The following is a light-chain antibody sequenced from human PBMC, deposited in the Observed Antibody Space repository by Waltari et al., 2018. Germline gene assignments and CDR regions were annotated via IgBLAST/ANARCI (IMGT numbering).Light chain of an antibody. Sequence: IVLTQSPGTLSLSPGERATLSCRASQSVSRTLAWYQQKPGHAPRLLIYGASTRAAGIPDRFSRSGSGTDFSLTVSRLEPEDFAVYDCQHYVRLPVTFGQGTKVEIK. CDR1: QSVSRT. V-gene: IGKV3-20*01. CDR2: GAS. CDR3: QHYVRLPVT. J-gene: IGKJ1*01.